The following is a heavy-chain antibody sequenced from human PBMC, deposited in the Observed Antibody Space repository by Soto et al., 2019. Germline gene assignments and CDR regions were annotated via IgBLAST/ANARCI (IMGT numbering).Heavy chain of an antibody. CDR2: IYSDGSGT. V-gene: IGHV3-74*01. CDR1: GFTFSNFW. CDR3: ARDGGQRGVARI. D-gene: IGHD3-10*01. Sequence: EVQLVESGGGLVQPGGSLRLSCAASGFTFSNFWMHWVRQAPGKGLVWVSRIYSDGSGTTYADSVKGRFTISRDNAKSTLYLQMNSLRAEDTAGYYCARDGGQRGVARIWGRGTLVTVSS. J-gene: IGHJ4*02.